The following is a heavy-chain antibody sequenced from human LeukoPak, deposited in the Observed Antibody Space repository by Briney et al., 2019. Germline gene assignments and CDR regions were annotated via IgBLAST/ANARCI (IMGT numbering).Heavy chain of an antibody. D-gene: IGHD7-27*01. V-gene: IGHV1-24*01. CDR2: IFPIVGAA. CDR3: ATFVGTGNDN. CDR1: GYTLTELS. J-gene: IGHJ4*02. Sequence: GASVKVSCKVSGYTLTELSMHWVRQAPGKGLEWMGGIFPIVGAATYAQKFEGRLTISKDEFTTTAYMELSGLRSQDTAVYYCATFVGTGNDNWGQGTLITVSS.